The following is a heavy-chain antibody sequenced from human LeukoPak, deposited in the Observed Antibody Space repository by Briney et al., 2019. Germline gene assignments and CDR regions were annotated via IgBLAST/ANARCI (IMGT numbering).Heavy chain of an antibody. V-gene: IGHV3-21*01. CDR2: ISSSSSYI. CDR1: GFTFSSYS. D-gene: IGHD5-12*01. CDR3: ARVSIVATIHDAFDI. J-gene: IGHJ3*02. Sequence: GGSLRLSRAASGFTFSSYSMNWVRQAPGKGLEWVSSISSSSSYIYYADSVKGRFTISRENAKNSLYLQMNSLRAEDTAVYYCARVSIVATIHDAFDIWGQGTMVTVSS.